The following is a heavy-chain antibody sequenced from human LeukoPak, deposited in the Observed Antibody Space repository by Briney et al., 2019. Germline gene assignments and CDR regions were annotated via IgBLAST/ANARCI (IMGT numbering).Heavy chain of an antibody. D-gene: IGHD3-3*01. CDR2: IYHSGST. V-gene: IGHV4-59*08. CDR1: GGSINNYY. J-gene: IGHJ4*02. Sequence: SETLSLTCTVSGGSINNYYWSWIRQPPGKGLEWIGDIYHSGSTNYNPSLKSRVTISVDTSKNQFSLKLSSVTAADTAVYYCARLDDPRPFDYWGQGTLVTVSS. CDR3: ARLDDPRPFDY.